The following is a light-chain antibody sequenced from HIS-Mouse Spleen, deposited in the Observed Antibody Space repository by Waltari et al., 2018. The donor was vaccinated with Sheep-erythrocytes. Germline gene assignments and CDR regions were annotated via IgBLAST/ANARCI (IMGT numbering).Light chain of an antibody. CDR3: QQRSNWYT. CDR2: DGS. Sequence: EIVLTQSPATLSLSPGERATLSCRASPSVSSYLAWYQQKPGQAPRLLIYDGSNRATGIPARFSGSGSGTDFTLTISSLEPEDFAVYYCQQRSNWYTFGQGTKLEIK. V-gene: IGKV3-11*01. CDR1: PSVSSY. J-gene: IGKJ2*01.